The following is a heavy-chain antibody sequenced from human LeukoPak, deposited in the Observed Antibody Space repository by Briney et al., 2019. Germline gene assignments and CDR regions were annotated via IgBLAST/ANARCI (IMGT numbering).Heavy chain of an antibody. Sequence: GGSLRLSCAASGSTFSSYAMSWVRQAPGKGLEWVSAISGSGGSTYYADSVKGRFTISRDNSKNTLYLQMNSLRAEDTAVYYCAKLGCSSTSCLYGMGVWGQGTAVTASS. CDR1: GSTFSSYA. D-gene: IGHD2-2*01. J-gene: IGHJ6*02. V-gene: IGHV3-23*01. CDR3: AKLGCSSTSCLYGMGV. CDR2: ISGSGGST.